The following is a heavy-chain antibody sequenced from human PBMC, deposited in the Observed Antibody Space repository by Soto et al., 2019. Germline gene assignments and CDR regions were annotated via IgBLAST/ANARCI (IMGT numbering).Heavy chain of an antibody. CDR2: ISSSGGST. J-gene: IGHJ4*02. CDR1: GFTSSTYA. V-gene: IGHV3-23*01. D-gene: IGHD6-13*01. CDR3: AKLLATSEGGY. Sequence: EVQLLESGGGLVQPGGSLRLSCAVFGFTSSTYARIWVRQGPGKGLEWVSAISSSGGSTFYADSVKGRFTISRDNSKNTLYLQMNSLRVEDTAVYYCAKLLATSEGGYWGQGSLVTVS.